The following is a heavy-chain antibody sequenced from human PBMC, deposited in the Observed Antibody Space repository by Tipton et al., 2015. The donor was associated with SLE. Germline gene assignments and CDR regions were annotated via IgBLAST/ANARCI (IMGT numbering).Heavy chain of an antibody. Sequence: RSLRLSCAASGFTFDDYAMHWVRQAPGKGLEWVSGISWNSGSIGYADSVKGRFTISRDNAKNSLYLQMNSLRAEDTALDYCAKGSAAGPLGYWGQGTLVTVSS. V-gene: IGHV3-9*01. D-gene: IGHD6-13*01. CDR3: AKGSAAGPLGY. CDR2: ISWNSGSI. CDR1: GFTFDDYA. J-gene: IGHJ4*02.